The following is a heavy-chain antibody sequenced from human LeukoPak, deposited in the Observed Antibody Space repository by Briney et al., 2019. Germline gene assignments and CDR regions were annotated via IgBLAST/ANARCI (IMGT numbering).Heavy chain of an antibody. J-gene: IGHJ6*03. V-gene: IGHV4-34*01. D-gene: IGHD5-18*01. CDR1: GGSFSGYY. Sequence: SETLSLTCAVYGGSFSGYYWSWIRQPPGKGPEWIGEINHSGSTNYNPSLKSRVTISVDTSKNQFSLKLSSVTAADTAVYYCARGPGRVAGYSYGSYYYYYMDVWGKGTTVTVSS. CDR2: INHSGST. CDR3: ARGPGRVAGYSYGSYYYYYMDV.